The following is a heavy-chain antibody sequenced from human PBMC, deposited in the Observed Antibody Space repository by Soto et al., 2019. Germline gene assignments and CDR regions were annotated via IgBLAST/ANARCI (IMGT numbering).Heavy chain of an antibody. J-gene: IGHJ3*01. CDR1: GFTFNFYA. V-gene: IGHV3-23*01. CDR3: TKAGGWYYYDSSGPPDASHV. Sequence: GGSLRLSCAASGFTFNFYAMAWVRQAPGKGLEWASGISVNGRTNYADSVKGRFTISRDYSKNMVFLQMDTLRAEDTALYYCTKAGGWYYYDSSGPPDASHVWGQGTMVTVSS. D-gene: IGHD3-22*01. CDR2: ISVNGRT.